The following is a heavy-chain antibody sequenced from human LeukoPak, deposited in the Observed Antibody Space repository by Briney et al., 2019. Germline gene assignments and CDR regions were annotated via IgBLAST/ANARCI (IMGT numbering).Heavy chain of an antibody. CDR2: ISSSSSYI. V-gene: IGHV3-21*01. CDR1: GFTFSSYW. D-gene: IGHD3-9*01. J-gene: IGHJ3*02. CDR3: AREYYDILTGERWDAFDI. Sequence: PGGSLRLSCAASGFTFSSYWMHWVRQAPGKGLEWVSSISSSSSYIYYADSVKGRFTISRDNAKDSLYLQMNSLRAEDTAVYYCAREYYDILTGERWDAFDIWGQGTMVTVSS.